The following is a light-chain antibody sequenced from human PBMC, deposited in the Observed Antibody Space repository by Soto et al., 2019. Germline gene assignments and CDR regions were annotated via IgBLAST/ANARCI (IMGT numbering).Light chain of an antibody. Sequence: QSVLTQPASVSGSPGQSITISCTGTSSGVGGYNYVSWCQQHPGKAPKLMIYDVSNRPSGVSNRFSGSKSGNTASLTISGLQAEDEADYYCSSYTSSRNYVFGTGTKVTVL. CDR3: SSYTSSRNYV. CDR1: SSGVGGYNY. J-gene: IGLJ1*01. CDR2: DVS. V-gene: IGLV2-14*01.